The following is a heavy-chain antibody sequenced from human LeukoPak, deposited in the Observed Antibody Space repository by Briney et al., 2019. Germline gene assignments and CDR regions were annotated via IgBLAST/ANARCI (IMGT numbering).Heavy chain of an antibody. Sequence: GGSLRLSCAASGFTFSSYGMHWVRQAPGKGLEWVAFIRYDGSNKYYADSVKGRFTISRDNSKNTLYLQMNSLRAEDTAVYYCAKDYGYCSGGSCYRGFHMDVWGKGTTVTISS. CDR3: AKDYGYCSGGSCYRGFHMDV. D-gene: IGHD2-15*01. V-gene: IGHV3-30*02. J-gene: IGHJ6*03. CDR1: GFTFSSYG. CDR2: IRYDGSNK.